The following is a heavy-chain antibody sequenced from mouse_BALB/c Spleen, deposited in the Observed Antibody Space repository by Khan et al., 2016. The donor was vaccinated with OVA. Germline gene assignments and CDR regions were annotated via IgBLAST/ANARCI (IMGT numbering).Heavy chain of an antibody. CDR3: ARPPYLSYGMVY. V-gene: IGHV9-3-1*01. Sequence: QIQLVQSGPELRKPGETVKISCKASGYTSTNYGMNWVKQAPGKGLKWMGLINTYTGEPTYADDFKGRFAFSLEASASTAYLQINNLTNEDTATXVFARPPYLSYGMVYWGQGTSVTVSS. CDR1: GYTSTNYG. CDR2: INTYTGEP. J-gene: IGHJ4*01. D-gene: IGHD2-10*01.